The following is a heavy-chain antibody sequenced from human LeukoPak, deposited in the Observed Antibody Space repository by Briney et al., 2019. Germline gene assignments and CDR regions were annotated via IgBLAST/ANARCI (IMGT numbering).Heavy chain of an antibody. CDR1: GGTLSRYG. D-gene: IGHD3-16*02. CDR2: IIPTFGST. CDR3: AGETLAPSGVKYCHH. J-gene: IGHJ1*01. V-gene: IGHV1-69*05. Sequence: ASVKVSCKASGGTLSRYGINWVRQAPGQGLEWMERIIPTFGSTNYAQNFQGRVTITTDESTTTAYMEVTSLTSEDTAVYYCAGETLAPSGVKYCHHWGQGTLVTVSS.